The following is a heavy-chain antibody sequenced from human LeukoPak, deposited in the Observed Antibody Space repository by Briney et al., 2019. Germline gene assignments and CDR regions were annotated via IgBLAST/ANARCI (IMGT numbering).Heavy chain of an antibody. CDR3: AREGHWHTNTFDY. D-gene: IGHD2-2*01. Sequence: ASVKVSCKASGYTFTSYDINWARQATGQGLEWMGWMNPNSGNTGHAQKFQGRVTMTRNTSISTAYMELSSLRSEDTAVYYCAREGHWHTNTFDYWGQGTLVTVSS. J-gene: IGHJ4*02. CDR1: GYTFTSYD. CDR2: MNPNSGNT. V-gene: IGHV1-8*01.